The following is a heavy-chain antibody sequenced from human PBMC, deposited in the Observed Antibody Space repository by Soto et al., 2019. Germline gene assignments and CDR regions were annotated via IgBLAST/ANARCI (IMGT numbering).Heavy chain of an antibody. Sequence: ASVKVSCKASGYTFTGYYMHWVRQAPGQGLEWMGWINPNSGGTNYAQKFQGWVTMTRDTSISTAYMELSRLRSDDTAVYYCARSPPYYYGSGSYYVEYGMDVWG. CDR2: INPNSGGT. D-gene: IGHD3-10*01. CDR3: ARSPPYYYGSGSYYVEYGMDV. J-gene: IGHJ6*02. CDR1: GYTFTGYY. V-gene: IGHV1-2*04.